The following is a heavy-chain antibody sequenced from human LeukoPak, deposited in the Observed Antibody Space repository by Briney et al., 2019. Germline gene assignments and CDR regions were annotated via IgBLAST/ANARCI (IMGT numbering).Heavy chain of an antibody. CDR2: ISGSGGST. V-gene: IGHV3-23*01. D-gene: IGHD5-18*01. J-gene: IGHJ4*02. CDR3: AKVAGYSYVGVYYFDY. CDR1: GFTFSSYG. Sequence: GGSLRLSCAASGFTFSSYGMSWVRQAPGKGLEWVSAISGSGGSTYYADSVKGRFTISRDNSKNTLYLQMNSLRAEDTAVYYCAKVAGYSYVGVYYFDYWGQGTLVTVSS.